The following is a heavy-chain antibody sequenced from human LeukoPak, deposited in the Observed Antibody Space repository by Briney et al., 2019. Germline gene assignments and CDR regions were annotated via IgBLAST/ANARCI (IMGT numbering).Heavy chain of an antibody. CDR1: GGTFSSYA. CDR3: ARDLGANHAFDI. CDR2: IIPIFGTA. Sequence: SVKVSCKASGGTFSSYAISWVRQAPGQGLEWMGGIIPIFGTANYAQKFQGRVTITTDESTSTAYMELSSLRSEDTAVYYCARDLGANHAFDIWGQGTMVTVSS. D-gene: IGHD1-26*01. V-gene: IGHV1-69*05. J-gene: IGHJ3*02.